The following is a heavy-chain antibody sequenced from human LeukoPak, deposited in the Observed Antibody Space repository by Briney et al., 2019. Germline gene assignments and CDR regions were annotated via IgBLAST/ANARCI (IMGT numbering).Heavy chain of an antibody. CDR2: ISYDGSNK. Sequence: GGSLRLSCAASGFSFSTYAMHWVRQAPGKGLEWVAVISYDGSNKYYADSVKGRFTISRDNSKNTLYLQMNSLRAEDTAVYYCARDRYSSAAGLFDYWGQGTLVTVSP. J-gene: IGHJ4*02. CDR3: ARDRYSSAAGLFDY. V-gene: IGHV3-30-3*01. CDR1: GFSFSTYA. D-gene: IGHD6-19*01.